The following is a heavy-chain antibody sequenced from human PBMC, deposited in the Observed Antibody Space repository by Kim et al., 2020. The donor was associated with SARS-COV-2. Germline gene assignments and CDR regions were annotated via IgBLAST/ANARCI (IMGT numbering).Heavy chain of an antibody. J-gene: IGHJ4*02. CDR3: YVRDSAGY. D-gene: IGHD2-21*01. V-gene: IGHV3-64D*06. Sequence: GGSLRLSCSASGFRFSSYAMHWVRQAPGKGLEYVSAITNNGGSTYYADSVKGRFTNSRDNSKNTLFLQMSSLRIDDTAVYYCYVRDSAGYWGQGTLVTVSS. CDR2: ITNNGGST. CDR1: GFRFSSYA.